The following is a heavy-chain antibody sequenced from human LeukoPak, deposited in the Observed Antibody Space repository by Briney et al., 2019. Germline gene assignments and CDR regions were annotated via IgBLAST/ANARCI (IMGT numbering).Heavy chain of an antibody. V-gene: IGHV3-7*01. D-gene: IGHD6-13*01. Sequence: WGSLRLSCATSGFTFISYWMSWVRQAPGKGLEWVANIKQDGSEKYYVDSVKGRFTISRDNAKNSVYLQMNSLRAEDTAVYYCATKFIVAAGYFEYWGQGTLVTVSS. CDR1: GFTFISYW. CDR3: ATKFIVAAGYFEY. J-gene: IGHJ4*02. CDR2: IKQDGSEK.